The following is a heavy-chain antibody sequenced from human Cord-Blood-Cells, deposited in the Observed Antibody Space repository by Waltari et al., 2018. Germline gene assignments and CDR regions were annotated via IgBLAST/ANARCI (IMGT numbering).Heavy chain of an antibody. Sequence: EVQLVESGGGLVQHGGSLRLSCAASGFTFSSYEMNWVRQAPGKGLEWVSYISSSGSTIYYADSVKGRFTISRDNAKNSLYLQMNSLRAEDTAVYYCARLTYYGDYAFDIWGQGTMVTVSS. CDR1: GFTFSSYE. CDR2: ISSSGSTI. D-gene: IGHD4-17*01. V-gene: IGHV3-48*03. J-gene: IGHJ3*02. CDR3: ARLTYYGDYAFDI.